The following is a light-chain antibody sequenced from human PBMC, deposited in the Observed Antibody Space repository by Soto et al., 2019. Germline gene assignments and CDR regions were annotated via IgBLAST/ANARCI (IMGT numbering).Light chain of an antibody. Sequence: QSALTQPGSVSGSPGQSITISCTGTSSDIGGYNFVSWYQQHPGKAPKLMLYDVNIRPSGVSNRFSGSKSGNTASLTISGLQAEDEADYYCTSWTTSSTMIFGGGTKLTVL. J-gene: IGLJ2*01. CDR1: SSDIGGYNF. CDR3: TSWTTSSTMI. CDR2: DVN. V-gene: IGLV2-14*03.